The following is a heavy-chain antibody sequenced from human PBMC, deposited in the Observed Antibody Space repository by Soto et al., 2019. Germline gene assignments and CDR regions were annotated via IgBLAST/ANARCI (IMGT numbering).Heavy chain of an antibody. CDR2: IWYDGSNK. D-gene: IGHD3-16*01. J-gene: IGHJ5*02. CDR3: AKARAVKLWPDGWFDP. V-gene: IGHV3-33*06. Sequence: GESLKISCAASGFTFSSYGMHWVRQAPGKGLEWVAVIWYDGSNKYYADSVKGRFTISRDNSRNTLYLQMNSLRAEDTAVYYCAKARAVKLWPDGWFDPWGQGTLVTVSS. CDR1: GFTFSSYG.